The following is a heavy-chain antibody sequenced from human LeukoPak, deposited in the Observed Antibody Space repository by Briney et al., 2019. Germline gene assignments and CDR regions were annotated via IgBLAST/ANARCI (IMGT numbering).Heavy chain of an antibody. Sequence: GESLKISCKGSGYSFTSYWIGWVRQMPGKGLEWMGIIYPGDSDTRYSPSFQGQVTISADKSISTAYLQWRSLKASDTAMYYCARSIGSSWTYNWFDPGGQRTLVTVSS. V-gene: IGHV5-51*01. CDR1: GYSFTSYW. J-gene: IGHJ5*02. CDR3: ARSIGSSWTYNWFDP. CDR2: IYPGDSDT. D-gene: IGHD6-13*01.